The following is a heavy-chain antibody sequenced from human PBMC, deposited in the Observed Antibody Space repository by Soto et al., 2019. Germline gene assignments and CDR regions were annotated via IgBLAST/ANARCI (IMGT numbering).Heavy chain of an antibody. CDR2: INGDYGNT. D-gene: IGHD5-18*01. V-gene: IGHV1-18*01. CDR1: GYTFYSHS. Sequence: QAQLVQSGAEVKKPGASVKVSCKASGYTFYSHSISWVRQAPGQGLEWMGRINGDYGNTQYAQKFRGRVTMTMDTSTTTVYMELTNLRSDDTAVYYCARCIQGDYYYGMDVWGQGTTVTVSS. J-gene: IGHJ6*02. CDR3: ARCIQGDYYYGMDV.